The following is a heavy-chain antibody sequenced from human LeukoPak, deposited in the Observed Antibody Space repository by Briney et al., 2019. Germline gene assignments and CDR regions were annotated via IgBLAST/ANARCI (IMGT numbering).Heavy chain of an antibody. CDR2: IIPILGIA. CDR3: ARSSLVPYDSSGYYRGPYYFDY. J-gene: IGHJ4*02. CDR1: GGTFSSYA. D-gene: IGHD3-22*01. V-gene: IGHV1-69*04. Sequence: GASVKVSCKASGGTFSSYAISWVRQAPGQGLEWMGRIIPILGIANYAQKFQGRVTITADKSTSTAYMELSSLRSEDTAVYYCARSSLVPYDSSGYYRGPYYFDYWGQGTLVTVSS.